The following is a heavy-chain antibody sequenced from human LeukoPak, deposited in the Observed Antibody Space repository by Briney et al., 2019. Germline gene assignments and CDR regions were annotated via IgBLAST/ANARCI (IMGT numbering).Heavy chain of an antibody. CDR2: INPKSGDT. V-gene: IGHV1-2*02. CDR1: GYTFTGYY. Sequence: GASVKVSCKASGYTFTGYYMHWVRQAPGQGLEWMGWINPKSGDTNYAQKFQGRVTMTRDTSISTAYMELSGLTSDDTAMYFCAELGNYYMDVWGKGTTVTVSS. D-gene: IGHD7-27*01. CDR3: AELGNYYMDV. J-gene: IGHJ6*03.